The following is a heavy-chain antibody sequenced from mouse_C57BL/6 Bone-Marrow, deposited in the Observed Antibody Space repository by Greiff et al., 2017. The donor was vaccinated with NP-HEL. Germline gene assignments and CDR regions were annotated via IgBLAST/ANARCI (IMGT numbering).Heavy chain of an antibody. CDR1: GFSLTSYG. J-gene: IGHJ1*03. V-gene: IGHV2-2*01. CDR3: ARNHYGSSFYWYFDV. Sequence: VQLQESGPGLVQPSQSLSITCTVSGFSLTSYGVHWVRQSPGKGLEWLGVIWSGGSTDYNAAFISRLSISKDNSKSQVFFKVNSLQADDTAIYYCARNHYGSSFYWYFDVWGTGTTVTVSS. CDR2: IWSGGST. D-gene: IGHD1-1*01.